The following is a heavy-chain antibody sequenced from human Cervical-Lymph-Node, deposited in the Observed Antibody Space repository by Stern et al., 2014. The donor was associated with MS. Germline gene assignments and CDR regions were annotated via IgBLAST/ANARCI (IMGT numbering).Heavy chain of an antibody. CDR1: GFTFSSSG. CDR2: IWYDGSNR. D-gene: IGHD4-23*01. J-gene: IGHJ1*01. V-gene: IGHV3-33*01. CDR3: AREGGNTAEYFQH. Sequence: DQLVESGGGVVQPGRSLRLSCAASGFTFSSSGMHWVRQAPGKGLEWLAIIWYDGSNRYYAGSVKGRFTISRDNSKNTLYLQMNSLRAEDTAVYYCAREGGNTAEYFQHWGQGTLVTVSS.